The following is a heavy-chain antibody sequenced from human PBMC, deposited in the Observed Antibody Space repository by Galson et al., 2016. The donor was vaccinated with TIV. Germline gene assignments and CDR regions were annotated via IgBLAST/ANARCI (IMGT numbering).Heavy chain of an antibody. CDR1: GFTFSSFS. Sequence: SLRLSCAVSGFTFSSFSMNLVRQAPGKGLEWVSSISSSSSYIYYADSVKGRFTISRDNAKNSLYLQVNSLRAEDTAVYYCARDGVGATFDYWGQGTLVTVSS. V-gene: IGHV3-21*01. D-gene: IGHD1-26*01. CDR2: ISSSSSYI. J-gene: IGHJ4*02. CDR3: ARDGVGATFDY.